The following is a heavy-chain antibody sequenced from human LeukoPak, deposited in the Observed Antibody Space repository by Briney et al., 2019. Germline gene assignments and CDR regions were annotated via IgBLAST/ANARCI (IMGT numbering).Heavy chain of an antibody. CDR2: INHSGST. CDR3: ARASHVNYYGSGSYYTREPFDY. Sequence: SETLSLTCAVYGGSFSGYYCSWIRQLPGKGLEWIGEINHSGSTNYNPSLKSRVTISVDTSKNQFSLKLSSVTAADTAVYYCARASHVNYYGSGSYYTREPFDYWGQGTMVTVSS. J-gene: IGHJ4*02. CDR1: GGSFSGYY. D-gene: IGHD3-10*01. V-gene: IGHV4-34*01.